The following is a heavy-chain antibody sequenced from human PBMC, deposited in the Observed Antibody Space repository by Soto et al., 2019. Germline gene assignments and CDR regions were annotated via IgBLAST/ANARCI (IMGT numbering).Heavy chain of an antibody. D-gene: IGHD3-16*01. CDR1: GGSLSGYY. CDR3: ARGLLGGDAT. J-gene: IGHJ5*02. Sequence: QVQLQQWGAGLLKPSETLSLTCAVYGGSLSGYYWSWIRQPPGKGLEWIGEINRSGSTNYIPSLKSRVIISVDTSKNQFSLKLSSVTAADTAVYYCARGLLGGDATWGQGTLVTVSS. CDR2: INRSGST. V-gene: IGHV4-34*01.